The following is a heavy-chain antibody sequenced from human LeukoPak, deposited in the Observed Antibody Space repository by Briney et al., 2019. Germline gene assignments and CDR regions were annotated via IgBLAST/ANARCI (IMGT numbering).Heavy chain of an antibody. CDR3: ARDGIVGSPLFKFDY. Sequence: GVSLRLSCAASGFTFNNYAIHWVRQAPGKGLEWVAIISFDGGKKYYADSVKGRFTISRDNSKNTLYLQMNSLRAEDTAVYYCARDGIVGSPLFKFDYWGQGTLVTVPS. D-gene: IGHD1-26*01. V-gene: IGHV3-30-3*01. CDR1: GFTFNNYA. CDR2: ISFDGGKK. J-gene: IGHJ4*02.